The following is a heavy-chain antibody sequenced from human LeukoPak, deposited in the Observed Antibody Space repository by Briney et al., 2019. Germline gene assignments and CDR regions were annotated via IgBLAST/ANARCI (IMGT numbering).Heavy chain of an antibody. CDR3: ATVPYKYSSGWYHYFDY. V-gene: IGHV1-18*01. CDR1: GYTFTSYG. CDR2: ISAYNGNT. D-gene: IGHD6-19*01. J-gene: IGHJ4*02. Sequence: ASVKVSCKASGYTFTSYGISWVRQAPGQGLEWMGWISAYNGNTNYAQKLQGRVTMTEDTSTDTAYMELSSLRSEDTAVYYCATVPYKYSSGWYHYFDYWGQGTLVTVSS.